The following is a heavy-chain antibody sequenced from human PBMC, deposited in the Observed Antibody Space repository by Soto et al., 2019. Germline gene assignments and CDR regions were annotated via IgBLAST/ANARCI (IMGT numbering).Heavy chain of an antibody. Sequence: ASVKVSCKVSGYTLTELSMHWVRQAPGKGLEWMGGFDPEDGETIYAQKFQGRVTMTEDTSTDTAYMELSSLRSEDTAVYYCATAYRSYDILIDNWFDPWGQGTLVTVSS. D-gene: IGHD3-9*01. J-gene: IGHJ5*02. CDR1: GYTLTELS. CDR2: FDPEDGET. CDR3: ATAYRSYDILIDNWFDP. V-gene: IGHV1-24*01.